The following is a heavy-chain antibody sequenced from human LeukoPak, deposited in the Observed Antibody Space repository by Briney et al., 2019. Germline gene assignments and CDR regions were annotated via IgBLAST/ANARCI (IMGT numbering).Heavy chain of an antibody. D-gene: IGHD2-21*01. V-gene: IGHV3-21*01. CDR2: ITSSSGYM. J-gene: IGHJ4*02. CDR1: GFTFSSYS. CDR3: ARGQHCGGDCFYFDY. Sequence: GGSLRLSCVASGFTFSSYSMNWARQAPGKGLEWVSTITSSSGYMYYIDSVKGRFTISRDNAKNSLYLQMNSLRAEDTAVYYCARGQHCGGDCFYFDYWGQGTLVTVSS.